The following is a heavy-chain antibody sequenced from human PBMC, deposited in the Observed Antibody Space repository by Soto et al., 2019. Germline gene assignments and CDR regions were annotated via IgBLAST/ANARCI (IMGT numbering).Heavy chain of an antibody. Sequence: SETLSLTCTVSGGSVSSGSYYWSWIRQPPGKGLEWIGYIYHSGSTYYNPSLKSRVTISVDRSKNQFSLKLSSVTAADTAVYYCATAGGLGAVAADYWGQGTLVTVSS. CDR3: ATAGGLGAVAADY. CDR2: IYHSGST. V-gene: IGHV4-30-2*01. D-gene: IGHD6-19*01. CDR1: GGSVSSGSYY. J-gene: IGHJ4*02.